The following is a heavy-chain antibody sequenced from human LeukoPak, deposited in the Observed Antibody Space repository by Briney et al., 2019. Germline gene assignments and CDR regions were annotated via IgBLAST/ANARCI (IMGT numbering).Heavy chain of an antibody. Sequence: SVSVSCKASGGTFSSYAISWVRQAPGQGLEWMGGIIPIFGTANYAQKFQGRVTITADESTSTAYMELSSLRSEDTAVYYCARNVDGTTGADYWGQGTLVTVSS. D-gene: IGHD1-1*01. V-gene: IGHV1-69*13. CDR2: IIPIFGTA. CDR1: GGTFSSYA. J-gene: IGHJ4*02. CDR3: ARNVDGTTGADY.